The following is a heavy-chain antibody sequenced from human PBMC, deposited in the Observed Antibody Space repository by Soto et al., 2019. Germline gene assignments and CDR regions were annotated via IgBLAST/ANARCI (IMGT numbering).Heavy chain of an antibody. CDR3: ARGDATKIVVTTYYAMDV. Sequence: QVQLVQSGAEVKKPGSSVKVSCKASGGSLSNYGISWVRQAPGQGLEWMGAIIPVFGTPNYAQKFQDRVTITADESTTTVYMEVRSLTSEDTAVYYCARGDATKIVVTTYYAMDVWGQGTPVTVSS. CDR2: IIPVFGTP. V-gene: IGHV1-69*12. J-gene: IGHJ6*02. D-gene: IGHD3-22*01. CDR1: GGSLSNYG.